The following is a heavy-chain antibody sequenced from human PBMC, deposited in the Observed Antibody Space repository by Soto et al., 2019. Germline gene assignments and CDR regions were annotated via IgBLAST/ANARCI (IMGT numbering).Heavy chain of an antibody. J-gene: IGHJ4*02. CDR1: GFTFSSYG. CDR2: ISYDGSNK. CDR3: AKDHESEQWLVPPDY. Sequence: ESGGGVVQPGRSLRLSCAASGFTFSSYGMHWVRQAPGKGLEWVAVISYDGSNKYYADSVKGRFTISRDNSKNTLYLQMNSLRAEDTAVYYCAKDHESEQWLVPPDYWGQGTLVTVSS. D-gene: IGHD6-19*01. V-gene: IGHV3-30*18.